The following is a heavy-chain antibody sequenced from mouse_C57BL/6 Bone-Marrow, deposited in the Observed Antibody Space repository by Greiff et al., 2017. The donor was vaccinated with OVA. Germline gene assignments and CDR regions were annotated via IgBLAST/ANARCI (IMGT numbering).Heavy chain of an antibody. CDR3: ARRGMITNYFDY. Sequence: EVQLVESGGGLVKPGGSLKLSCAASGFTFSDYGMHWVRQAPEKGLEWVAYISSGRSTIYYADTVKGRFTISRANAKNTLFLQMTSLRSEDTARDYCARRGMITNYFDYWGQGTTLTVSS. CDR2: ISSGRSTI. D-gene: IGHD2-4*01. V-gene: IGHV5-17*01. CDR1: GFTFSDYG. J-gene: IGHJ2*01.